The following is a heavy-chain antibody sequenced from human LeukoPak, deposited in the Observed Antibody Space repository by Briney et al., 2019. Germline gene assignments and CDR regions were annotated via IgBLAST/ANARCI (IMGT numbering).Heavy chain of an antibody. V-gene: IGHV3-30*02. Sequence: GGSLRLSCAASGFTFSSYGMHWVRQAPGKGLEWLTFIRYDGSNKYYADSVKGRFTISRDNSKNTLYLQMNSLRAEDTAVYYCAKESLAYYYMDVWGKGTTVTISS. J-gene: IGHJ6*03. CDR1: GFTFSSYG. CDR2: IRYDGSNK. CDR3: AKESLAYYYMDV.